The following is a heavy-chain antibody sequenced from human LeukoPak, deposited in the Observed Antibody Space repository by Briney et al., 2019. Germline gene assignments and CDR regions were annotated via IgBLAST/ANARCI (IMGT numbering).Heavy chain of an antibody. Sequence: GGSLRLSCAASGFTFSSYSMNWVRQAPGKGLEWVSSISSSNSYIYYADSVKGRFTISRDNAKNSLYLQMNSLRAEDTAVYYCARDSGSSVYDAFDIWGQGTMVTVSS. J-gene: IGHJ3*02. V-gene: IGHV3-21*01. D-gene: IGHD6-25*01. CDR1: GFTFSSYS. CDR3: ARDSGSSVYDAFDI. CDR2: ISSSNSYI.